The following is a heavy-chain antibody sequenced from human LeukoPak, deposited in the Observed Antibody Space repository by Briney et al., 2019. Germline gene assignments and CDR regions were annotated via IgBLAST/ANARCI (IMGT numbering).Heavy chain of an antibody. V-gene: IGHV3-30-3*01. D-gene: IGHD2-15*01. CDR2: ISYDGNIK. CDR1: GFTFSNYA. CDR3: ARGSVGTPPPFDY. Sequence: QSGGSLRLSCAASGFTFSNYAIRWVRQAPGKGLDWVALISYDGNIKNYADSVKGRFTISRDSSTLYLQMNSLRTEDTAVYYCARGSVGTPPPFDYWGQGTLVTVSS. J-gene: IGHJ4*02.